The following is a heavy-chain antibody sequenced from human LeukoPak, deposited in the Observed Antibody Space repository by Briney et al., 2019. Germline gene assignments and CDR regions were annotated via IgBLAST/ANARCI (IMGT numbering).Heavy chain of an antibody. CDR2: IYYSGST. J-gene: IGHJ4*02. D-gene: IGHD1-26*01. CDR3: ARDRSSGSSYWFDY. Sequence: NPSETLSLTCTVSGGSISSYYWSWIRQPPGKGLEWIGYIYYSGSTNYNPSLKSRVTISVDTPKNQFSLKLSSVTAADTAVYYCARDRSSGSSYWFDYWGQGTLVTVSS. CDR1: GGSISSYY. V-gene: IGHV4-59*01.